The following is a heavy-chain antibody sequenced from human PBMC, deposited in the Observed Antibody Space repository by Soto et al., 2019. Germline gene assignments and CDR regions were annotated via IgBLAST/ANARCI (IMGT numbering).Heavy chain of an antibody. J-gene: IGHJ4*02. CDR3: ARGLRSFDWGNDY. CDR2: ISSSSSFI. V-gene: IGHV3-21*01. D-gene: IGHD3-9*01. CDR1: GFTFRTYS. Sequence: GGSLRLSCAASGFTFRTYSMNWVRQAPGKGLEWVSSISSSSSFIYYADSVEGRFTISRDNVKNSLYLQMDSLRAEDTAVYYCARGLRSFDWGNDYWGQGTLVTVSS.